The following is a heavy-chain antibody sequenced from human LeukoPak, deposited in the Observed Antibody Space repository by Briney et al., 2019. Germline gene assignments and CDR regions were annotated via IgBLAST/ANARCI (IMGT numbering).Heavy chain of an antibody. CDR3: ARTQVWSGYYPYYFDY. CDR1: GGSISSYY. J-gene: IGHJ4*02. V-gene: IGHV4-59*12. CDR2: INHSGTT. D-gene: IGHD3-3*01. Sequence: PSETLSLTCTVSGGSISSYYWSWIRQPPGKGLEWIGEINHSGTTNSNPSLKSRVTISVDTSKDQFSLKLSSVTAADTAVYYCARTQVWSGYYPYYFDYWGQGALVTVSS.